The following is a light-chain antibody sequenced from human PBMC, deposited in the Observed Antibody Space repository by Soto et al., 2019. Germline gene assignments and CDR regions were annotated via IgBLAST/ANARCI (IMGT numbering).Light chain of an antibody. Sequence: EIVLTQSPGTLSLSPGERATLSCRASQIVSSNYLAWYQQKPGQAPRLLIYGASSRATGTPARFSGSGSGSDFTLTISSLQSEDFAVYYCQQYNKWPLTFGPGTKVDI. CDR1: QIVSSN. V-gene: IGKV3-15*01. J-gene: IGKJ3*01. CDR3: QQYNKWPLT. CDR2: GAS.